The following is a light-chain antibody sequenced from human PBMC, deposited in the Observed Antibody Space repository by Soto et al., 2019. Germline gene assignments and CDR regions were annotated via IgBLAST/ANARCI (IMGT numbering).Light chain of an antibody. V-gene: IGKV3D-20*02. CDR2: GAS. Sequence: EIVLTQSPGALSLSPGERATLSCRTSESVTSTYLAWYQQKPGQPPRLLIYGASNRATGIPDRFSGSGSGTDFTLTISRLEPEDFAVYYCQQRSNWPPLTFGGGTKVEI. CDR1: ESVTSTY. CDR3: QQRSNWPPLT. J-gene: IGKJ4*01.